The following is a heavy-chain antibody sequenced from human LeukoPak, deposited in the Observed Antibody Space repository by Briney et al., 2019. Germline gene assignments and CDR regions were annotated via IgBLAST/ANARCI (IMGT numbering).Heavy chain of an antibody. CDR3: ARSRGLDY. Sequence: PGGSLRLSCAASGFTLSTYWMTWVRQAPGKGLEWVANIKQDGSEKYNVDPVKGRFTISRDNAKNSLYLQMNSLRGEDTGVYYCARSRGLDYWGQGTLVSVSS. CDR1: GFTLSTYW. CDR2: IKQDGSEK. V-gene: IGHV3-7*04. J-gene: IGHJ4*02.